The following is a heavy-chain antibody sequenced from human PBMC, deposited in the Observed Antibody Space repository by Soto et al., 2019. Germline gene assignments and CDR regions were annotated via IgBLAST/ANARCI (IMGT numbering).Heavy chain of an antibody. Sequence: SETLSLTCAVYGGSFSGYYWSWIRQPPGKGLEWIWEINHSGSTNYNPSLKSRVTISVDTSKNQFSLKLSSVTAADTAVYYCAPRYFDWSHWFDPWGQGTLVTAPQ. CDR1: GGSFSGYY. J-gene: IGHJ5*02. V-gene: IGHV4-34*01. CDR2: INHSGST. D-gene: IGHD3-9*01. CDR3: APRYFDWSHWFDP.